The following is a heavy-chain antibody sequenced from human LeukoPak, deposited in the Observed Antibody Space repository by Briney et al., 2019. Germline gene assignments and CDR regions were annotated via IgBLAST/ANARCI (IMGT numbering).Heavy chain of an antibody. Sequence: PGRSLRLSCAASGFTFSSYAMHWVRQAPGKGLEWVAVISYDGSNKYYADSVKGRFTISRDNSKNTLYVQMNSLRAEDTAVYYCAKDDSRSWSAFDYWGQGTLVTVSS. CDR1: GFTFSSYA. J-gene: IGHJ4*02. CDR2: ISYDGSNK. CDR3: AKDDSRSWSAFDY. D-gene: IGHD6-13*01. V-gene: IGHV3-30*04.